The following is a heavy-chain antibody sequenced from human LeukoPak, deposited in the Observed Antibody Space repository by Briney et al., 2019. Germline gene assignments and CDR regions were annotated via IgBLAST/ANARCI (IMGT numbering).Heavy chain of an antibody. CDR1: GYTFTSYD. V-gene: IGHV1-8*02. Sequence: GASVKVSCKASGYTFTSYDINWVRQATGQGLEWMGWMNPNSGNTGYAQKFQGRVTMTRNTSISTAYMELSSLRSEDTAVYYCARASIRTISRYNWFDPWGQGTLVTVSS. CDR3: ARASIRTISRYNWFDP. J-gene: IGHJ5*02. D-gene: IGHD5-24*01. CDR2: MNPNSGNT.